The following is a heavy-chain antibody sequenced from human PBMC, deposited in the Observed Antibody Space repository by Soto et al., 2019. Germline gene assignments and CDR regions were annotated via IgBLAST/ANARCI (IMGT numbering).Heavy chain of an antibody. CDR1: GFTVSSNY. V-gene: IGHV3-53*01. CDR2: IYSGGST. J-gene: IGHJ6*02. D-gene: IGHD4-4*01. CDR3: AKGTTVKGSYGMDV. Sequence: GGSLRLSCAASGFTVSSNYMSWVRQAPGKGLEWVSVIYSGGSTYYADSVKGRFTISRDNSKNTLYLQMNSLRAEDTAVYYCAKGTTVKGSYGMDVWGQGTTVTVSS.